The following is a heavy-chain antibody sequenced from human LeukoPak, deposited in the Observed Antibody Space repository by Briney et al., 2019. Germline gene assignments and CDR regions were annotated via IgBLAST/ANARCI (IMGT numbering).Heavy chain of an antibody. D-gene: IGHD3-10*01. CDR3: ARDRITMVRGVYNWFDP. J-gene: IGHJ5*02. CDR2: IYYSGST. Sequence: KPSETLSLTRTVSGGSISSSSYYWGWIRQPLGKGLEWIGSIYYSGSTYYNPSLKSRVTISVDTSKNQFSLKLSSVTAADTAVYYCARDRITMVRGVYNWFDPWGQGTLVTVSS. V-gene: IGHV4-39*07. CDR1: GGSISSSSYY.